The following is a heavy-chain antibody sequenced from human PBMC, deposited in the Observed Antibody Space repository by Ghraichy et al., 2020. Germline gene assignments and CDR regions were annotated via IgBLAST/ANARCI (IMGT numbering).Heavy chain of an antibody. J-gene: IGHJ6*02. Sequence: GESLNISCAASRFTFNIYTMNWVRQAPGRGLEWVSSISSSSSMIYYADSSKGRFTISRDNAKNSVYLQMNSLRAEDTAVYFCARARGYSGYDPNGHFYGMDVWGQGTTVTVSS. CDR1: RFTFNIYT. V-gene: IGHV3-21*01. CDR2: ISSSSSMI. CDR3: ARARGYSGYDPNGHFYGMDV. D-gene: IGHD5-12*01.